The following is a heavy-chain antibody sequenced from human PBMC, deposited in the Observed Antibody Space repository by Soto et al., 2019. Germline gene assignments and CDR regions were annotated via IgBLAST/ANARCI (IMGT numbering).Heavy chain of an antibody. CDR1: GYTFTSYG. J-gene: IGHJ6*02. CDR3: ARSYSSGWYDYYYGMDV. V-gene: IGHV1-18*01. Sequence: ASVKVSCKASGYTFTSYGISWVRQAPGQGLEWMGWISAYNGNTNYAQKLQGRVTMTTDTSTSTAYMELRSLRSDDTAVYYCARSYSSGWYDYYYGMDVWGQGTTVTV. CDR2: ISAYNGNT. D-gene: IGHD6-19*01.